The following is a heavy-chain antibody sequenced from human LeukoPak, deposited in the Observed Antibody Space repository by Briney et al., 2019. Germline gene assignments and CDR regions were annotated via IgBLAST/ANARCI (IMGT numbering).Heavy chain of an antibody. D-gene: IGHD2-15*01. CDR3: ARTSNSRYCSGGSCYFDY. V-gene: IGHV4-39*07. Sequence: SETLSLTCSVSGGSISSSSYYWGWIRQPPGKGLEWIGSIYYSGSTYYNPSLKSRVTISVDTSKNQFSLKLSSVTAADTAVYYCARTSNSRYCSGGSCYFDYWGQGTLVTVSP. CDR2: IYYSGST. CDR1: GGSISSSSYY. J-gene: IGHJ4*02.